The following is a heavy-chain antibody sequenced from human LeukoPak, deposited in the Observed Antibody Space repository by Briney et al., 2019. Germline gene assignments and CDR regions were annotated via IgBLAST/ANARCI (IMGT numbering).Heavy chain of an antibody. J-gene: IGHJ4*02. V-gene: IGHV3-48*01. CDR2: ITTSSDTK. CDR1: GFTFSDYS. Sequence: GESLRLSCAASGFTFSDYSMNWVRRAPGKGLGWVSYITTSSDTKYYADSVKGRFTISRDNAKNSLYLQMNSLRAEDTAVYYCARPHPNNYDSSGYYSWNDYWGQGTLVTVSS. D-gene: IGHD3-22*01. CDR3: ARPHPNNYDSSGYYSWNDY.